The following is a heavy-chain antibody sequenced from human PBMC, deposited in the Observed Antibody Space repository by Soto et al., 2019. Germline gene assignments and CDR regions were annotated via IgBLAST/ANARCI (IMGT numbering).Heavy chain of an antibody. CDR1: GGTFSSYA. CDR2: IIPIFGTA. J-gene: IGHJ5*02. Sequence: QVQLVQSGAEVKKPGSSVKVSCKASGGTFSSYAISWVRQAPGQGLEWMGGIIPIFGTANYAQKFQGRVTITADESTSTAYMELSSLRSEDKAVYYCARDSCIVGANTQAYNWFDHWGQGNLVNVYS. V-gene: IGHV1-69*01. D-gene: IGHD1-26*01. CDR3: ARDSCIVGANTQAYNWFDH.